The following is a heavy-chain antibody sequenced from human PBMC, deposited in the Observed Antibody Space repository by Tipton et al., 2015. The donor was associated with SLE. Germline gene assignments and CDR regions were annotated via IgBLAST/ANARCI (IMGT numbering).Heavy chain of an antibody. D-gene: IGHD6-19*01. CDR1: GFTLRSYD. J-gene: IGHJ6*03. V-gene: IGHV3-33*06. CDR3: AKDGPTAVAGGSYYYMDV. CDR2: IWFDGSKK. Sequence: SLRLSCATSGFTLRSYDMHWVRQAPGKGLEWVALIWFDGSKKYFADSVKGRFTISRDTSTNTLYLQMNSLRAEDTAVYYCAKDGPTAVAGGSYYYMDVWGKGTTVTVSS.